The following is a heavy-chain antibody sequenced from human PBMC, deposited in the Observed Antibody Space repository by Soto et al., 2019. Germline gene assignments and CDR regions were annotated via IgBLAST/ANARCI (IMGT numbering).Heavy chain of an antibody. J-gene: IGHJ4*02. CDR3: AKPLSQFSSSCIDD. D-gene: IGHD6-6*01. CDR1: AFLFSDFY. V-gene: IGHV3-11*01. CDR2: ISKHGYAI. Sequence: RGPLRLSCATSAFLFSDFYMSLVLLALRKAPEWISDISKHGYAIYYADSVKGRVTISRDNAKNSLVIQVANLGPEDTAVYYCAKPLSQFSSSCIDDWAQGT.